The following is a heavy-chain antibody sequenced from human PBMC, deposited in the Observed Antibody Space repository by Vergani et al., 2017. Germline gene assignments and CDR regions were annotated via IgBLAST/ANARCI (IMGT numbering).Heavy chain of an antibody. CDR1: GFTFDDYA. CDR2: ISWNSGSI. J-gene: IGHJ2*01. V-gene: IGHV3-9*01. Sequence: EVQLVESGGGLVQPGRSLRLSCAASGFTFDDYAMHWVRQAPGKGLEWVSGISWNSGSIGYADSVKGRFTISRDNAKNSLYLQMNSLRAEDTALYYCAKDHYDFGSGYPNLSPFDRWGRGTLVTVSS. CDR3: AKDHYDFGSGYPNLSPFDR. D-gene: IGHD3-3*01.